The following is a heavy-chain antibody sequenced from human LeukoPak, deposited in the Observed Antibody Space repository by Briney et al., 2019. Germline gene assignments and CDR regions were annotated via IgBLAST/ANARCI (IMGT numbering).Heavy chain of an antibody. J-gene: IGHJ4*02. D-gene: IGHD2-15*01. V-gene: IGHV3-21*01. CDR1: GFTFSSCS. Sequence: GGSLRLSCAASGFTFSSCSMNWVRQAPGKGLEWVSSISSSSSYIYYADSVKGRFTISRDNAKNSLYLQMNSLRAEDTAVYYCAAGYCSGGSCYQDFDYWGQGTLVTVSS. CDR3: AAGYCSGGSCYQDFDY. CDR2: ISSSSSYI.